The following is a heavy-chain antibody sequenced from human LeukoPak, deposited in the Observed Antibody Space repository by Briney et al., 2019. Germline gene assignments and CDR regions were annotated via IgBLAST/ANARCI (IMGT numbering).Heavy chain of an antibody. V-gene: IGHV5-10-1*01. D-gene: IGHD6-19*01. CDR2: IDPSDSYT. Sequence: GGSLKISCKGSGYRFTSYWISWVRQMPGKGLEWMGRIDPSDSYTNYSPSFQGHVTISADKSISTAYLQWSSLKASDTAMYYCASTQSGWYEKFDYWGQGTLVTVSS. J-gene: IGHJ4*02. CDR3: ASTQSGWYEKFDY. CDR1: GYRFTSYW.